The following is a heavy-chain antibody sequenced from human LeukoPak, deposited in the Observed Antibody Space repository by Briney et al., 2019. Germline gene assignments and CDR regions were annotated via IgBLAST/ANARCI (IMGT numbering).Heavy chain of an antibody. CDR3: ARAYCVGDCSVLHIYFDN. V-gene: IGHV4-38-2*02. J-gene: IGHJ4*02. Sequence: SETLSLTCTVSGYPISSGYFWGWMRQPPGKGLEWIGSIYHSVTTHYNPSLKSRVTISLDTSKNQFSLKLSSVTAADTTVYYCARAYCVGDCSVLHIYFDNWGQGTLVTVSS. CDR2: IYHSVTT. CDR1: GYPISSGYF. D-gene: IGHD2-21*02.